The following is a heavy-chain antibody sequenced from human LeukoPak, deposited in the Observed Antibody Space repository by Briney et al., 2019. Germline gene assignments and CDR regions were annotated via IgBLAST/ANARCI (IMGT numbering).Heavy chain of an antibody. CDR1: GFTFSSYG. V-gene: IGHV3-30*02. Sequence: PGGPLRLSCAASGFTFSSYGMHWVRQAPGKGLEWVAFIRYDGSNKYYADSVKGRFTISRDNSKNTLYLQMNSLRAEDTAVYYCAKTKNDPWEYWGQGTLVTVSS. CDR2: IRYDGSNK. J-gene: IGHJ4*02. D-gene: IGHD1-26*01. CDR3: AKTKNDPWEY.